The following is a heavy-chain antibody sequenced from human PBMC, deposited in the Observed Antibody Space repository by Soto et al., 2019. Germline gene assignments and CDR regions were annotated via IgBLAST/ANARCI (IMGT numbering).Heavy chain of an antibody. D-gene: IGHD1-1*01. J-gene: IGHJ6*02. CDR3: ASCPTGGADGYNFYYYYGMDV. Sequence: SETLSLACAVSGGSISSSNWWSWVRRPPGKGLAWIGEIYPSGSTNYNPSLKSRVTISVDKSKNQFSLKLSSVTAADTAVYYCASCPTGGADGYNFYYYYGMDVWGQGTTVT. V-gene: IGHV4-4*02. CDR1: GGSISSSNW. CDR2: IYPSGST.